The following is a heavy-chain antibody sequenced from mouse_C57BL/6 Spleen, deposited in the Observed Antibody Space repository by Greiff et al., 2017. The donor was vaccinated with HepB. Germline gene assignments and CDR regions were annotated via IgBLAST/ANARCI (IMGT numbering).Heavy chain of an antibody. CDR3: TSGYDGCYEDYAMDY. J-gene: IGHJ4*01. Sequence: QVQLQQPGAELVKPGASVKLSCKASGYTFTSYWMHWVKQRPGQGLEWIGMIHPNSGSTNYNEKFKSKATVTVDKSSSTAYMQLSSLTSEDSAVYDCTSGYDGCYEDYAMDYWGQGTSVTVSS. CDR1: GYTFTSYW. D-gene: IGHD2-3*01. V-gene: IGHV1-64*01. CDR2: IHPNSGST.